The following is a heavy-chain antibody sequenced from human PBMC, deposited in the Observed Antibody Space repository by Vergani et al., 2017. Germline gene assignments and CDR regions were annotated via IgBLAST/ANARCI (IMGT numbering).Heavy chain of an antibody. J-gene: IGHJ6*02. V-gene: IGHV4-59*08. CDR2: IYYSGST. Sequence: QVQLQESGPGLVKPSETLSLTCTVSGGSISSYYWSWIRQPPGKGLEWIGYIYYSGSTNYNPSLKSRVTISVDTSKNQFSLKLSSVTAADTAVYYCARHRPATVTSLRYYYYYGMDVWGQGTTVTVSS. CDR3: ARHRPATVTSLRYYYYYGMDV. CDR1: GGSISSYY. D-gene: IGHD4-11*01.